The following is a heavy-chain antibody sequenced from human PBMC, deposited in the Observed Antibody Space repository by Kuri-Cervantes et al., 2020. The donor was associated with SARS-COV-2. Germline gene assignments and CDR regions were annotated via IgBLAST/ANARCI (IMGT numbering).Heavy chain of an antibody. J-gene: IGHJ4*02. CDR1: GGSISSYY. CDR2: IYASGNT. CDR3: ARVDSSSWLFDY. Sequence: SETLPLTCTVSGGSISSYYWSWIRQPAGKGLEWIGRIYASGNTNYNSSLKSRVTISVDTSKNQFSLKLSSVTAADTAVYHCARVDSSSWLFDYWGQGTLVTVSS. V-gene: IGHV4-4*07. D-gene: IGHD3-22*01.